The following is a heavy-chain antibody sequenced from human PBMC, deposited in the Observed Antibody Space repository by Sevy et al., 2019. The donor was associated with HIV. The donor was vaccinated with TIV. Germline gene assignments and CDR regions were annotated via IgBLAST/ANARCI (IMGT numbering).Heavy chain of an antibody. V-gene: IGHV3-33*01. CDR3: ARGRDYGNFDY. Sequence: GGSLRLSCAASAFNFSIYGMHWVRQAPDKGLEWVALIWYDGSNKYYADSVKGRFTISRDNSKSTLYLQMNSLRAEDTDVYYCARGRDYGNFDYWGQRTLVTVSS. CDR1: AFNFSIYG. J-gene: IGHJ4*02. D-gene: IGHD4-17*01. CDR2: IWYDGSNK.